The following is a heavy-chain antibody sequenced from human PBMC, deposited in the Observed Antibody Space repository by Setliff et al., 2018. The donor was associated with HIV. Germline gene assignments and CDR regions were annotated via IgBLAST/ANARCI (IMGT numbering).Heavy chain of an antibody. Sequence: KPSETLSLTCTVSGDSISSDFYWGWIRQPPGKGLEWIASIYHSGNTYYMPSLQSRVTISVDMSKNQFSLKLNSVTAADTAVYYCASRVYYYDSNNFLREEGFDPWGQGTLVTVSS. CDR3: ASRVYYYDSNNFLREEGFDP. D-gene: IGHD3-22*01. J-gene: IGHJ5*02. CDR1: GDSISSDFY. CDR2: IYHSGNT. V-gene: IGHV4-38-2*02.